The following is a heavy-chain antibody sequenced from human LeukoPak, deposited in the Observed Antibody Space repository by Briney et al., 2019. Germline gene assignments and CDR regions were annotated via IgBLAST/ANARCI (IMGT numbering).Heavy chain of an antibody. CDR3: VRDSHPGDFSLVDY. CDR1: GFIFSSYS. J-gene: IGHJ4*02. D-gene: IGHD3-16*02. CDR2: ISGNGGST. V-gene: IGHV3-64D*06. Sequence: GGSLRLSCSASGFIFSSYSMHWVRQPPGKGLEYVSAISGNGGSTYYADSVKDRFTISRDNSRNTMYLQMSSLRPVDTAVYYRVRDSHPGDFSLVDYWGQGTLVTVSS.